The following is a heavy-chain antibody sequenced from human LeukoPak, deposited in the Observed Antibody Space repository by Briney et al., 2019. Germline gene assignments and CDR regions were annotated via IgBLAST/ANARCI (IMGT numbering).Heavy chain of an antibody. CDR1: GGSISSYY. CDR3: ARSNSYDYLIFDY. V-gene: IGHV4-59*01. D-gene: IGHD5-18*01. Sequence: SETLSLTCTVSGGSISSYYWSWIRQPPGKGLEWIGYIYYSGSTNYNPSLKSRVTISVDTSKNQFSLKLSSVTAADTAVYYCARSNSYDYLIFDYWGQGTLVTVSS. J-gene: IGHJ4*02. CDR2: IYYSGST.